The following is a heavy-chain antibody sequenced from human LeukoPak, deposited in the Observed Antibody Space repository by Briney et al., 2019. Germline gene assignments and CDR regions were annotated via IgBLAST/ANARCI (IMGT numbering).Heavy chain of an antibody. J-gene: IGHJ4*02. D-gene: IGHD3-3*01. CDR2: ISGSGVAT. Sequence: EGSLRLSCAASGFTFSNAWMSWVRQAPGKGLEWVSAISGSGVATYYADSVKGRFTISRDNSKNTLYLQMNSLRAGDTAVYYCAKGNYDFWSGYPGLSYFDYWGQGTLVTVSS. CDR1: GFTFSNAW. CDR3: AKGNYDFWSGYPGLSYFDY. V-gene: IGHV3-23*01.